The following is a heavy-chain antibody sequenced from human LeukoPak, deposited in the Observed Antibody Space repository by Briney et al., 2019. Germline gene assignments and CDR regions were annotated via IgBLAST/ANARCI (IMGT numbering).Heavy chain of an antibody. CDR1: GGSFSGYY. CDR3: ARAHKYRIAAAVEYNWFDP. V-gene: IGHV4-34*01. J-gene: IGHJ5*02. Sequence: SETLSLTCAVYGGSFSGYYSNWIRQPPGKGLEWIGEINHSGSTNYNPSLKSRVTISVHTSKNQFSLRLSSVTAADTAVYYCARAHKYRIAAAVEYNWFDPWGQGTLVTVSS. CDR2: INHSGST. D-gene: IGHD6-13*01.